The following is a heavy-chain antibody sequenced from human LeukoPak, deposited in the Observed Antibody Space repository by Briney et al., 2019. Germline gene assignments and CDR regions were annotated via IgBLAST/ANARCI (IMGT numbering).Heavy chain of an antibody. V-gene: IGHV1-2*02. CDR2: IYPNSGAT. CDR1: GYTFTGYY. D-gene: IGHD3-10*01. Sequence: ASVKVSCKASGYTFTGYYIHWVRQAPGQGLEWMAWIYPNSGATNYAQKFQGRVTMTRDTSIRTAYMELSRLTSDDTAVYFCARGRFGEWDNWFDPWGQGTLVTVSS. CDR3: ARGRFGEWDNWFDP. J-gene: IGHJ5*02.